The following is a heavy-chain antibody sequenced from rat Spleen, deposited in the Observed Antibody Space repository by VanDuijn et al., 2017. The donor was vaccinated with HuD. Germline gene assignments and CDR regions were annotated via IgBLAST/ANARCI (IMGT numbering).Heavy chain of an antibody. D-gene: IGHD1-10*01. CDR1: GFTFNNYW. V-gene: IGHV5-31*01. J-gene: IGHJ2*01. CDR3: ATDDYNTY. CDR2: ITNTGGST. Sequence: EVQLVESGGGLVQPGRSLKLSCVASGFTFNNYWMTWIRQAPGKGLEWVASITNTGGSTYYRDSVKGRFTFSRDNAKSTLYLQMDSLRSEDTATYYCATDDYNTYWGQGVMVTVSS.